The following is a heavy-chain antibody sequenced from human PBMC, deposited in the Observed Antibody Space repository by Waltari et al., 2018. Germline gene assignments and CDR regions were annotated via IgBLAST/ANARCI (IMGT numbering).Heavy chain of an antibody. Sequence: EVQLVQSGAEVKKPGESLTISCKGYGYSFTSYWIGRVRQMPGKGLGWRGIIYPVDSDTRYSPSFQGQVTISADKSISTAYLQGSSLKASDTAMYYCARYLGYCSGGSCYPDYWGQGTLVTVSS. D-gene: IGHD2-15*01. J-gene: IGHJ4*02. CDR3: ARYLGYCSGGSCYPDY. V-gene: IGHV5-51*01. CDR1: GYSFTSYW. CDR2: IYPVDSDT.